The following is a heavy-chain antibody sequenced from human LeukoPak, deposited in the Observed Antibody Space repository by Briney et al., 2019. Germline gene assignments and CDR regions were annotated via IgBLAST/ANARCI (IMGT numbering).Heavy chain of an antibody. Sequence: SVKVSCKASGFTFTSSAVQWVRRAREQRLEWIGWIVVGSGNTNYAQKFQERVTITRDMSTSTAYMELSSLRSEDTAVYYCAAVYNWNDADWFDPWGQGTLVTVSS. CDR2: IVVGSGNT. V-gene: IGHV1-58*01. J-gene: IGHJ5*02. D-gene: IGHD1-1*01. CDR1: GFTFTSSA. CDR3: AAVYNWNDADWFDP.